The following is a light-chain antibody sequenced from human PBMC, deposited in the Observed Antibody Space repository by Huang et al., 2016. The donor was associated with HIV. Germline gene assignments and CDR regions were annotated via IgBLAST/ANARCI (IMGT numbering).Light chain of an antibody. CDR3: MQGTLWPRT. V-gene: IGKV2-30*01. CDR2: KVS. CDR1: QSLVYSDGNTY. J-gene: IGKJ1*01. Sequence: DVVMTQSPLSLPVTLGQPASISCRSSQSLVYSDGNTYLNWFQQRPGQSPRRLIYKVSNRDSGVPDRFSCSGSGTDFTLKISRVEAEDVGVYYCMQGTLWPRTFGQGTKVEIK.